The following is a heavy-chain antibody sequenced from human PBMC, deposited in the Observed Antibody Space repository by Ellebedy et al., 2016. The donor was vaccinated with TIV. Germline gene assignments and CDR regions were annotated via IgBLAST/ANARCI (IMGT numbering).Heavy chain of an antibody. V-gene: IGHV4-34*01. CDR1: GGSFSGYY. CDR3: ARWRSSGYCDY. D-gene: IGHD3-22*01. CDR2: INHSGST. Sequence: SETLSLTXAVYGGSFSGYYWSWIRQPPGKGLEWIGEINHSGSTNYNPSLKSRVTISVDTSKNQFSLKLSSVTAADTAVYYCARWRSSGYCDYWGQGTLVTVSS. J-gene: IGHJ4*02.